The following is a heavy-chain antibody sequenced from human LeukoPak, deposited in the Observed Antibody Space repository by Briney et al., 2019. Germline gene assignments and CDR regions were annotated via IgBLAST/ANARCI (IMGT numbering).Heavy chain of an antibody. CDR1: GGSISSSSYY. CDR2: IYYSGST. Sequence: SETLSLTCTVSGGSISSSSYYWGWIRQPPGKGLEWIGSIYYSGSTYYNPSLKSRVTISVDTSKNQFSLKLSSVTAADTAVYYCARDRDESGYSYDYKGNYFDYWGQGTLVTVSS. D-gene: IGHD5-18*01. J-gene: IGHJ4*02. V-gene: IGHV4-39*07. CDR3: ARDRDESGYSYDYKGNYFDY.